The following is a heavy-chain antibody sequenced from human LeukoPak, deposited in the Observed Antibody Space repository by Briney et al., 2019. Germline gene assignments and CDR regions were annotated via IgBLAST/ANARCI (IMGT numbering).Heavy chain of an antibody. D-gene: IGHD2-15*01. Sequence: PSETLSLTCTVSGGSISSTTYYWSWIRQPAGKGLEWIGRIYTSGSTNYNPSLKSRVTITVDTSKNQFSLKLSSVTAADTAVYYCARGHCSGGSCYWNWFDPWGQGTLVTVSS. CDR2: IYTSGST. V-gene: IGHV4-61*02. CDR3: ARGHCSGGSCYWNWFDP. J-gene: IGHJ5*02. CDR1: GGSISSTTYY.